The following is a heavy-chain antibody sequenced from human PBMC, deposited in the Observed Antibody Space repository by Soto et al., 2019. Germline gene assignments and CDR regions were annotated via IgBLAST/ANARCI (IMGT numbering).Heavy chain of an antibody. CDR3: ARHMEAAAGQFYYYYGMDV. Sequence: GESLKISCKGSGYSFTSYWISWVRQMPGKGLEWMGRIDPSDSYTNYSPSFQGLVTISADKSISTAYLQWSSLKASDTAMYYCARHMEAAAGQFYYYYGMDVWGQGTTVTVSS. CDR1: GYSFTSYW. D-gene: IGHD6-13*01. V-gene: IGHV5-10-1*01. J-gene: IGHJ6*02. CDR2: IDPSDSYT.